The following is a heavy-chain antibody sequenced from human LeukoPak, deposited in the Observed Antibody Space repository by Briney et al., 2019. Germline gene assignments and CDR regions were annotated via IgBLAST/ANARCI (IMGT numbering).Heavy chain of an antibody. D-gene: IGHD5-18*01. J-gene: IGHJ6*03. CDR2: IWYDGSNK. V-gene: IGHV3-33*06. CDR3: AKGLKTAVGPYMGYHYYMDV. CDR1: GFLFTSYG. Sequence: GGSLRLSCAASGFLFTSYGMHWVRQAPGKGLEWVAVIWYDGSNKKYADSVKGRFTISRDNSKNTLYLQMISLRAEDTALYYCAKGLKTAVGPYMGYHYYMDVWGKGTTVTVSS.